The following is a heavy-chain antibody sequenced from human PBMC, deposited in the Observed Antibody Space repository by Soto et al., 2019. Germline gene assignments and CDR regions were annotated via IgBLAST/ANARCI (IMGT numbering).Heavy chain of an antibody. CDR1: GYSFTSYG. V-gene: IGHV1-18*01. CDR3: ARDLTIVPATHPRLENYGMDV. J-gene: IGHJ6*02. Sequence: QVQLVQSAGEVKKPGASVKVSCKASGYSFTSYGISWVRRAPGQGLEWMGWISPYNGHTQFVERFQGRVTMTTATSTKTAYMELRNLRSDDTAHYYCARDLTIVPATHPRLENYGMDVWGQGTTVSVSS. CDR2: ISPYNGHT. D-gene: IGHD2-2*01.